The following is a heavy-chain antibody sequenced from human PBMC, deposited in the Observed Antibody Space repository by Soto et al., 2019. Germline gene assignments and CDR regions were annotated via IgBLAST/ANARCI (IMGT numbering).Heavy chain of an antibody. D-gene: IGHD5-18*01. V-gene: IGHV4-59*01. CDR3: ARRGYSYGFDY. Sequence: SETLSLTCTVSGGSISSYYWSWIRQPPGKGLEWIGYIYYSGSTNYNPSLKSRVTISVDTSKNQFSLKLSSVTATDTAVYYCARRGYSYGFDYWGQGTLVTVSS. CDR1: GGSISSYY. J-gene: IGHJ4*02. CDR2: IYYSGST.